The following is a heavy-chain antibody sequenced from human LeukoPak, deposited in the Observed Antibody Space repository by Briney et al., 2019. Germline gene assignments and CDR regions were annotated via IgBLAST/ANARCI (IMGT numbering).Heavy chain of an antibody. Sequence: GGSLRLSCAASGFTFCGYGMSWVRQAPGKGLEWVSGISGRGDNTDYADSVKGRFTISRDNSKNTLYLQMNSLRAEDTAVYYCAKSDDYNDRYYFVSWGQGTLVTVSS. J-gene: IGHJ4*02. CDR1: GFTFCGYG. CDR2: ISGRGDNT. V-gene: IGHV3-23*01. D-gene: IGHD5-24*01. CDR3: AKSDDYNDRYYFVS.